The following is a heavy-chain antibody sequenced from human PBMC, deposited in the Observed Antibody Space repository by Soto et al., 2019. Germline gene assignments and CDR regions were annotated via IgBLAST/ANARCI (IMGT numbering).Heavy chain of an antibody. CDR2: IYWNDDK. V-gene: IGHV2-5*01. J-gene: IGHJ4*02. CDR1: GFSLTTSGVA. Sequence: QITLTESGPTLVTPTQTLTLTCSFSGFSLTTSGVAVGWFRQPPGKAPEWLSLIYWNDDKRYGPSLRSRLIVTGDSSKNQVVLTLADADTADSGTYYCAHRPTSTEDFYFDYWGQGTLVTVSS. CDR3: AHRPTSTEDFYFDY.